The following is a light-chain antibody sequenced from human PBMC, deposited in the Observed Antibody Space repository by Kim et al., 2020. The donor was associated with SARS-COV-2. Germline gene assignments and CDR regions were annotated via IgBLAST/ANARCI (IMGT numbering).Light chain of an antibody. CDR1: QSVDSN. Sequence: VFPGERATLSCRASQSVDSNLAWYQQKPGQAPRLLIYGASTRATGVPARFSGSGSGTEFTLTISSLQSEDLAVYYCQQYDTWPSYTFGQGTRLEI. V-gene: IGKV3-15*01. J-gene: IGKJ2*01. CDR3: QQYDTWPSYT. CDR2: GAS.